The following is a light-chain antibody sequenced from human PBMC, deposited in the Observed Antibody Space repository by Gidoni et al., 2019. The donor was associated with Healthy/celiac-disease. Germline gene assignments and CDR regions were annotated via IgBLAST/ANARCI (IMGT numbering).Light chain of an antibody. Sequence: QSVFTQPPSVSAAPGQKVTISCSVSSSNIGNNYISWYQQRPGTAPKLLIYDNNKRPSGIPDRFSGSKSGTSATLGITGLQTGDEADYYCGTWDSSLSAGIFGGGTKLTVL. V-gene: IGLV1-51*01. CDR1: SSNIGNNY. CDR2: DNN. CDR3: GTWDSSLSAGI. J-gene: IGLJ2*01.